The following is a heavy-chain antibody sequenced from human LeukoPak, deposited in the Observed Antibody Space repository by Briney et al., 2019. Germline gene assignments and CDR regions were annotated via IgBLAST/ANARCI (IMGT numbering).Heavy chain of an antibody. J-gene: IGHJ5*02. CDR2: FDPEDGET. V-gene: IGHV1-24*01. D-gene: IGHD1-26*01. CDR1: GYTLTGLS. CDR3: ATPGRSGTWFDP. Sequence: ASVKVSCKVSGYTLTGLSMHWVRQAPGKGLEWMGGFDPEDGETIYAQKFQGRVTMTEDTSTDTAYMELSSLRSEDTAVYYCATPGRSGTWFDPWGQGTLVTVSS.